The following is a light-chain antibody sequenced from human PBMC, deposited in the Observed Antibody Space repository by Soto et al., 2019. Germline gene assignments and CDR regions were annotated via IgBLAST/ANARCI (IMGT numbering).Light chain of an antibody. CDR2: GAS. V-gene: IGKV3-20*01. Sequence: EIVLTQSPGTLSLSPGERATLSCRASQSVSSSYLAWYQQKPGQAPRLLIYGASSRATSIPDRFSGSGSGTDFTLTISRLEAEDFAVYYCQQYGSSPTWTFGQGTKVEI. J-gene: IGKJ1*01. CDR3: QQYGSSPTWT. CDR1: QSVSSSY.